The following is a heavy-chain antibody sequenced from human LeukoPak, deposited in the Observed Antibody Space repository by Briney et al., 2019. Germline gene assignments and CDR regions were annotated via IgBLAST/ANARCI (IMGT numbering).Heavy chain of an antibody. V-gene: IGHV3-21*01. CDR3: ARMGPLAFDY. D-gene: IGHD1-26*01. J-gene: IGHJ4*02. CDR2: ISSSSSYI. Sequence: GGSLRLSCAASVFTFSSYSMNWVRQAPGKGLEWVSSISSSSSYIYYADSVKGRFTISRDNSKNTLYLQMNSLRAEDTAVYYCARMGPLAFDYWGQGTLVTVSS. CDR1: VFTFSSYS.